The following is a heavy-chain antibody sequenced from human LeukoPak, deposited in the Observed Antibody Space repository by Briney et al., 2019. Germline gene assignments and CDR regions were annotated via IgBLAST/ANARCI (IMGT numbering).Heavy chain of an antibody. D-gene: IGHD2/OR15-2a*01. CDR1: GGSISTYY. J-gene: IGHJ4*02. CDR3: ARESQSMKLDY. CDR2: IYYSGST. Sequence: PSETLSLTCTVSGGSISTYYWSWIRQPPGKGLERIGYIYYSGSTNYNPSLKSRVTISVDTSKNQFSLRLSSVTAADTAVYYCARESQSMKLDYWGQGTLVTVSS. V-gene: IGHV4-59*12.